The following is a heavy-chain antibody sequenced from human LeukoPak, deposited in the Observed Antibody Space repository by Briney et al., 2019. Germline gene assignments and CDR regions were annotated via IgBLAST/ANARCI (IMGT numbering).Heavy chain of an antibody. V-gene: IGHV3-23*01. Sequence: PGGSLRLSCAASGFSFSSYAMSWVRQAPGKGLEWVSTISGSGGTTYYADSVKGRFTVSRDNSKNTLYLQMNSLRAEDTAVYYCARAAAGTPYYFDYWGQGTLVTVSS. D-gene: IGHD6-13*01. CDR2: ISGSGGTT. CDR1: GFSFSSYA. CDR3: ARAAAGTPYYFDY. J-gene: IGHJ4*02.